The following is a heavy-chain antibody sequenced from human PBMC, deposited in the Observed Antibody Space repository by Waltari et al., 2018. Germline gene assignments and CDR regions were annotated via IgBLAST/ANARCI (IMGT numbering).Heavy chain of an antibody. CDR3: AGDRAIGLFFDY. CDR2: VHPSGKT. D-gene: IGHD2-2*01. Sequence: QVQLQESGQGLVKPSGTLSLTCAVSGASVSGNSWWSWVRQSPGKGLEWIGQVHPSGKTHYNPSIQSRVTISVDSPKNHFSLTLKSVTAADTAVYYCAGDRAIGLFFDYWGRGTLVTVSS. CDR1: GASVSGNSW. V-gene: IGHV4-4*02. J-gene: IGHJ4*02.